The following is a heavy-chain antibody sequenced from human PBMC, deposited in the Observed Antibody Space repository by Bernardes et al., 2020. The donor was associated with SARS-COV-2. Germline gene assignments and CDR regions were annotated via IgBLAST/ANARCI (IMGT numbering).Heavy chain of an antibody. CDR2: ISAYNVNI. Sequence: ASVKVSCKASGYTFTSYAISWVRQAPGQGLEWMGWISAYNVNITYAQQLQCRVTMTTHTSTSTAYMELMSLRSDDTAVYYCARYPPRPDLGGLVPFYYYYGMDVWGKGTTVTV. CDR3: ARYPPRPDLGGLVPFYYYYGMDV. J-gene: IGHJ6*04. D-gene: IGHD3-10*01. V-gene: IGHV1-18*04. CDR1: GYTFTSYA.